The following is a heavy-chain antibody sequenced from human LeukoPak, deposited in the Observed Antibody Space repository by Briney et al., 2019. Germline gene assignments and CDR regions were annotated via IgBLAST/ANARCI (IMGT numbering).Heavy chain of an antibody. CDR1: GYSFTSYW. Sequence: GESLKISCKGSGYSFTSYWIGWVRQMPGKGLEWMGIIYPGDSDTRYSPSFQGQVTISADKSISTAYLQWSSLKASDTAIYYCARFYSDSTPRNYYCMDVWGKGTTVTVSS. V-gene: IGHV5-51*01. CDR3: ARFYSDSTPRNYYCMDV. D-gene: IGHD6-13*01. J-gene: IGHJ6*03. CDR2: IYPGDSDT.